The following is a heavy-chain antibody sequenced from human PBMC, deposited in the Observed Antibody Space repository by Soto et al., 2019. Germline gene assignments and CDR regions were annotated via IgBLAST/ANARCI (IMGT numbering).Heavy chain of an antibody. J-gene: IGHJ6*02. V-gene: IGHV3-33*01. CDR1: GFTFSSYG. CDR3: ARGVEVYYDILTGYHHYYGMDV. Sequence: QVQLVESGGGVVQPGRSLRLSCAASGFTFSSYGMHWVRQAPGKGLEWVAVIWYDGSNKYYADSVKGRFTISRDNSKNTLYLQMNSLRAEDTAVYYCARGVEVYYDILTGYHHYYGMDVWGQGTTVTVSS. CDR2: IWYDGSNK. D-gene: IGHD3-9*01.